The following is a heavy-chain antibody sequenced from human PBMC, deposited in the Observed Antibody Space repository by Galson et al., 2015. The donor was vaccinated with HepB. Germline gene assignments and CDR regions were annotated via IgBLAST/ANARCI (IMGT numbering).Heavy chain of an antibody. Sequence: SVKVSCKASGYTFTTYAMHWVRQAPGQRLEWMGWINAGNGNTKYSQKFQGRVIITRDTSARTTYMELSSLRSEDTAVYYCAGVGGKYYFDSGNSYVQGPGTGDYWGQGTLVTVSS. CDR3: AGVGGKYYFDSGNSYVQGPGTGDY. CDR1: GYTFTTYA. J-gene: IGHJ4*02. V-gene: IGHV1-3*01. D-gene: IGHD3-10*01. CDR2: INAGNGNT.